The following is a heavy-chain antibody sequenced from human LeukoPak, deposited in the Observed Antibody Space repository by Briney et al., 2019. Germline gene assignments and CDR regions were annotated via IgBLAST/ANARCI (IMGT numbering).Heavy chain of an antibody. CDR1: GGTFSSYA. CDR2: IIPIFGTA. Sequence: SVKVSCKASGGTFSSYAISWVRQAPGQGLEWMGGIIPIFGTANYAQKFQGRVTITTDESTSTAYMELSSLRSEDTAVYYCARDGRDRYCSSTSCSTHWFDPWGQGTLVTVSS. CDR3: ARDGRDRYCSSTSCSTHWFDP. J-gene: IGHJ5*02. V-gene: IGHV1-69*05. D-gene: IGHD2-2*01.